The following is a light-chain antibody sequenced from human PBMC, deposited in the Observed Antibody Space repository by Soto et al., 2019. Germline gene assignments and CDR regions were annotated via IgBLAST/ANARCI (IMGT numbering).Light chain of an antibody. CDR1: SSDVGGYHN. J-gene: IGLJ2*01. CDR2: SVS. Sequence: QSALTQPASVSGSPGQSITISCTGTSSDVGGYHNVSWYQQHPGKAPKLMIYSVSNRPSGVSNRFSGSKSGNTASLTISGLQAEDEADYYCSSYASSSTLVVFGGGTKLTVL. CDR3: SSYASSSTLVV. V-gene: IGLV2-14*01.